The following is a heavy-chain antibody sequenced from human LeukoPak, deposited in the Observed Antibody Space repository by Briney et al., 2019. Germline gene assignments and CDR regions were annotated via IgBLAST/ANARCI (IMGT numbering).Heavy chain of an antibody. Sequence: ASVNLSCNVSGSTFTVLSMHWVREAPGQGLGRMGGFDREDVETIYAQKFQGRVTMTEDTSTDTAYMGMSSLRSEDAGVHYCARGAGVWYVGYFQHWGQGALVTVSS. V-gene: IGHV1-24*01. J-gene: IGHJ1*01. CDR1: GSTFTVLS. CDR2: FDREDVET. CDR3: ARGAGVWYVGYFQH. D-gene: IGHD6-19*01.